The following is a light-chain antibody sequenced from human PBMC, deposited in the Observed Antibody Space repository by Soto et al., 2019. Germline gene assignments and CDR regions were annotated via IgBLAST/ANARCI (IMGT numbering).Light chain of an antibody. CDR1: QSVSSN. Sequence: EILMTQSQATLSVSPGDRVTLSCRASQSVSSNLAWYQQKPGQAPRLLIYGASTRATGVPARFSGGGSGTEFTLTISSLQSEHFAVYYCQQYKDWPPYTFGQGTKLEIK. J-gene: IGKJ2*01. V-gene: IGKV3-15*01. CDR3: QQYKDWPPYT. CDR2: GAS.